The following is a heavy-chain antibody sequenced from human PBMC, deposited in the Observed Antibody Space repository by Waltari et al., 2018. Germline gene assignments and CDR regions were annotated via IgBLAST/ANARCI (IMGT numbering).Heavy chain of an antibody. CDR2: INHSGST. Sequence: QVQLQQWGAGLLKPSETLSLTCAVYGGSFSGYYWSWIRQPPGKGLEWIGEINHSGSTNSNPSLKSRVTMSVDTSKNQFSLKLSSVTAADTAVYYCARGVLCGSTTCYLGYGMDVWGQGTTVTVSS. V-gene: IGHV4-34*01. CDR1: GGSFSGYY. D-gene: IGHD2-2*01. J-gene: IGHJ6*02. CDR3: ARGVLCGSTTCYLGYGMDV.